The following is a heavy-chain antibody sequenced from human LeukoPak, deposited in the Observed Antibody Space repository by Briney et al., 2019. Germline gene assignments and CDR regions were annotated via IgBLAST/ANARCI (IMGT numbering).Heavy chain of an antibody. CDR1: GASFSGYC. CDR2: INHSGST. V-gene: IGHV4-34*01. J-gene: IGHJ3*02. D-gene: IGHD3-22*01. Sequence: SETPSLTCAVYGASFSGYCSSWIRQPPGKGLEWIGEINHSGSTNYNPSLKSRVTISVDTSKNQFSLKLSSVTAADTAVYYCARGYENADSSGFQRAFYIWGQGTMVAVSS. CDR3: ARGYENADSSGFQRAFYI.